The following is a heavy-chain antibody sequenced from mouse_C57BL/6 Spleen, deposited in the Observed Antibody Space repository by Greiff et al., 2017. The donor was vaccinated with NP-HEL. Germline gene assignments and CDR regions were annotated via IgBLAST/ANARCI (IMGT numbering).Heavy chain of an antibody. V-gene: IGHV8-12*01. D-gene: IGHD1-1*01. CDR2: IYWDDDK. J-gene: IGHJ4*01. Sequence: QVTLKVCGPGILQSSQTLSLTCSFSGFSLSTSGMGVSWIRQPSGKGLEWLAHIYWDDDKRYNPSLKSRLTISKDTSRNQVFLKITSVDTADTATYYCARSLPYYYGSSDYAMDYWGQGTSVTVSS. CDR1: GFSLSTSGMG. CDR3: ARSLPYYYGSSDYAMDY.